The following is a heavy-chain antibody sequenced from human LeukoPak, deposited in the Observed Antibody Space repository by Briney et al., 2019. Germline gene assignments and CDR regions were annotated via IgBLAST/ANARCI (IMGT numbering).Heavy chain of an antibody. J-gene: IGHJ5*02. D-gene: IGHD2-15*01. Sequence: SQTLSLTCAVSGGSISSGGYSWSWIRQPPGKGLEWIGYIYHSGSTYYNPSLKSRVTIPVDRSKNQFSLKLSSVTAADTAVYYCARIYCSGGSCYWFDPWGQGTLVTVSS. CDR3: ARIYCSGGSCYWFDP. V-gene: IGHV4-30-2*01. CDR1: GGSISSGGYS. CDR2: IYHSGST.